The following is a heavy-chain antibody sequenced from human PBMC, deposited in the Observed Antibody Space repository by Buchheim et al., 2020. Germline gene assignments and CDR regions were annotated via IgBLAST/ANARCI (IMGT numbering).Heavy chain of an antibody. D-gene: IGHD3-22*01. CDR2: ISYDGSNK. V-gene: IGHV3-30*18. CDR3: AKYYYDSSNYHGVPGN. Sequence: QVQLVESGGGVVQPGRSLRLSCAASGFTFSSYGMHWVRQAPGKGLEWVAVISYDGSNKYYADSVKGRVTISRDHSKNTLYLQINSLRAEDTAVYYCAKYYYDSSNYHGVPGNWGQGTL. CDR1: GFTFSSYG. J-gene: IGHJ4*02.